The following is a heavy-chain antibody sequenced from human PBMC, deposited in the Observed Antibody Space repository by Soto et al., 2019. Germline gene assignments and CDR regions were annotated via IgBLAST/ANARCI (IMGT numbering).Heavy chain of an antibody. CDR2: INHSGST. V-gene: IGHV4-34*01. CDR1: GGSFSGYY. Sequence: SETLSLTCAVYGGSFSGYYWSWIRQPPGKGLEWIGEINHSGSTNYNPSLKSRVTISVDTSKNQFSLKLSSVTAADTAVYYCARAHRRRITMVRGVPENYYFDYWGQGTLVTVSS. J-gene: IGHJ4*02. CDR3: ARAHRRRITMVRGVPENYYFDY. D-gene: IGHD3-10*01.